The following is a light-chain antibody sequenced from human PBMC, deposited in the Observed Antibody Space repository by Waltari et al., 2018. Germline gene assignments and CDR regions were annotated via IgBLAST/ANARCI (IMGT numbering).Light chain of an antibody. CDR3: QSYDTSLSVV. Sequence: QSVLPQPPPVSGSPGHIVTLSCTGRGSTIGAGYAVHWYQQLPGKAPKLLIYGTSTRPLGVPDRYFGSQSGTSASLAITGLQAEDEADYYCQSYDTSLSVVFGGGTKLTVL. CDR1: GSTIGAGYA. V-gene: IGLV1-40*01. CDR2: GTS. J-gene: IGLJ2*01.